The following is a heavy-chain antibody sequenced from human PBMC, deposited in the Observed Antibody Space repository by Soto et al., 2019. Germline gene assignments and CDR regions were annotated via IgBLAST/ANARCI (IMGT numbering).Heavy chain of an antibody. CDR1: GGTLSTNA. Sequence: QVQLVQSGAEVKKAGSSVKVSCKTSGGTLSTNAISWVRQAPGQGLEWMGAIIPMFGSPKYAQKFQGRVTIAADKTTSTIYMEMISLTSADTAVYYCARGGFVAGLYNALDAWGQGTTVAVSS. V-gene: IGHV1-69*06. CDR3: ARGGFVAGLYNALDA. CDR2: IIPMFGSP. J-gene: IGHJ6*02. D-gene: IGHD6-19*01.